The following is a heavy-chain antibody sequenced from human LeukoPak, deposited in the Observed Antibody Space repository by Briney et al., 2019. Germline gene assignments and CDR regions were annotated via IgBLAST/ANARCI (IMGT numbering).Heavy chain of an antibody. CDR2: IDISGNTI. V-gene: IGHV3-48*03. CDR1: GFSFSDYE. CDR3: ARDNYDSSTPYYFDY. D-gene: IGHD3-22*01. Sequence: GSLRLSCAASGFSFSDYEMNWVRQAPGKGLEWLSHIDISGNTIHYADSVKGRFTISRDNAKNSLYLQMNSLRAEDTAVYYCARDNYDSSTPYYFDYWGQGTLVTVSS. J-gene: IGHJ4*02.